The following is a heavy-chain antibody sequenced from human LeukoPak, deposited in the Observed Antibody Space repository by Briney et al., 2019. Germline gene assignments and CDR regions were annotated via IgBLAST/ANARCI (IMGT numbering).Heavy chain of an antibody. J-gene: IGHJ4*02. CDR3: AKVGGYSSGWYQSDY. D-gene: IGHD6-19*01. V-gene: IGHV3-23*01. CDR1: GFTFSSYA. CDR2: ISGSGGST. Sequence: PGGSLRLSCAASGFTFSSYAMSWVRQAPGKGLEWVSAISGSGGSTYYADSVKGRFTISRDNSKNTLYLQMNSLRAEDTAVYYCAKVGGYSSGWYQSDYWGQGTLVTVSS.